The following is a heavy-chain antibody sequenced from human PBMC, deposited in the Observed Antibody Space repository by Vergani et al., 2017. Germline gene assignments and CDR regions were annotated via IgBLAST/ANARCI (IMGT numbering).Heavy chain of an antibody. D-gene: IGHD5-18*01. CDR3: ANASNLKDGSYGYGGFDY. CDR2: IYPGDSDT. V-gene: IGHV5-51*01. J-gene: IGHJ4*02. CDR1: GYSFTSYW. Sequence: EVQLVPSGAEVKKPGESLKISCKGSGYSFTSYWIGCVRQMPGKGLEGMGIIYPGDSDTSYSPSFQGQVTISADKSVSTAYLQWSSLKASDTAMYYCANASNLKDGSYGYGGFDYWGQGTLVTVSS.